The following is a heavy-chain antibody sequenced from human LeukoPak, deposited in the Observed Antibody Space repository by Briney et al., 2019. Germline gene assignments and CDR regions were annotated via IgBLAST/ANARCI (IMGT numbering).Heavy chain of an antibody. J-gene: IGHJ3*02. V-gene: IGHV1-18*01. CDR3: ARDWQLPSGPDVFDI. D-gene: IGHD1-1*01. CDR2: ITAYDGDT. Sequence: ASVKVSCKASGFSFPSYGISWVRQAPGQELEWIGWITAYDGDTNYAEKFQGRVTMATDTSTSTASMELWSLRSDDTAVYYCARDWQLPSGPDVFDIWGQGTVVTVSS. CDR1: GFSFPSYG.